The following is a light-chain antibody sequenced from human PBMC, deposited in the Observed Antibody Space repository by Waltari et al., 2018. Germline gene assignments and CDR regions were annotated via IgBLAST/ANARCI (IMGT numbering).Light chain of an antibody. CDR1: ESLLRSNGYNY. J-gene: IGKJ1*01. Sequence: DIVMTQSPLPLSVTPGEPAAISCRASESLLRSNGYNYLDWYVRKPGHSPQLLMYLGSIRASGVPDRFSGGGSDTDFTLKISKVEPEDVGVYYCMQRLEVPRTFGQGTKVEVK. CDR2: LGS. CDR3: MQRLEVPRT. V-gene: IGKV2-28*01.